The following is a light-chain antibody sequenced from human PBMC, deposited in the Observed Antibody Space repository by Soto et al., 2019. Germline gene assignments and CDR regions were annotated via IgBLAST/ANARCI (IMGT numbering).Light chain of an antibody. CDR3: QQYNNWPPIT. J-gene: IGKJ5*01. CDR2: GAY. CDR1: QNINNN. V-gene: IGKV3-15*01. Sequence: EIVMTQSPATLSVSPGERATLFCRASQNINNNLAWYQQKPGQAPRLLIYGAYTRATGIPATFSGSGSGTEFTLTISSLQSEDFAVYYCQQYNNWPPITFGQGTRLEI.